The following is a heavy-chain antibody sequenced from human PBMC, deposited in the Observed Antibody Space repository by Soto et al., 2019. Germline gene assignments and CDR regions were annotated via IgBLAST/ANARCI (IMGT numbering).Heavy chain of an antibody. CDR2: IWYDGSNK. CDR1: GFTFSSYG. CDR3: ARDMRSGWNFDH. D-gene: IGHD6-19*01. Sequence: GGSLRLSCAASGFTFSSYGMHWVRQAPGKGLEWVAVIWYDGSNKYYADSVKGRFTISRDNSKNTLYLQMNSLRAEDTAVYYCARDMRSGWNFDHWGQGTLVTVSS. J-gene: IGHJ4*02. V-gene: IGHV3-33*01.